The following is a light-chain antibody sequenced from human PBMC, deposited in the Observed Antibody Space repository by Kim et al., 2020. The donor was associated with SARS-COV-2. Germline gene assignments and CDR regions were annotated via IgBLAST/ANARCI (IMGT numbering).Light chain of an antibody. V-gene: IGLV1-44*01. CDR3: ATWDDSVSGYV. J-gene: IGLJ1*01. Sequence: GQRVTLSCSGSSSNIGSKTVHWYQQLPGTAPKLLIYSDYQRPSGVPDRFSGSKSGTSASLAISGLQSEDEADYYCATWDDSVSGYVFGTGTKVTVL. CDR2: SDY. CDR1: SSNIGSKT.